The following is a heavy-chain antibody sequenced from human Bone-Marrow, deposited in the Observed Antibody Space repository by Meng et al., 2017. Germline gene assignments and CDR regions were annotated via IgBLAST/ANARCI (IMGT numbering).Heavy chain of an antibody. CDR2: ISSSGSTR. V-gene: IGHV3-48*04. Sequence: GESLKISCAASGFTFSSYSMNWVRQAPGKGLEWVSYISSSGSTRYYADSVKGRFTISRDNAKNSLYLQMNSLRAEDTAVYYCSREGTFFFDYWGQGTLVTVSS. CDR3: SREGTFFFDY. CDR1: GFTFSSYS. J-gene: IGHJ4*02. D-gene: IGHD3-10*01.